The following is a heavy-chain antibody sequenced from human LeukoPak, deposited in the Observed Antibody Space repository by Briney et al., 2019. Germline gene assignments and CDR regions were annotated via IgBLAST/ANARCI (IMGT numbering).Heavy chain of an antibody. J-gene: IGHJ4*02. V-gene: IGHV1-2*02. CDR2: INPNSGVT. CDR3: ARMKPAVV. D-gene: IGHD4-23*01. CDR1: GYTFSDYF. Sequence: GASVKVSCTSSGYTFSDYFIHWVRQAPGQGLQWMGCINPNSGVTNYSQKFQGRVTMTRDTSISTAFMELSSLRSDDTAMYYCARMKPAVVWGQGTLVTVSS.